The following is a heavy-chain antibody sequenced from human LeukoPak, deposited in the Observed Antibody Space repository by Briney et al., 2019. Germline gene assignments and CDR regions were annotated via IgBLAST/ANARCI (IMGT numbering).Heavy chain of an antibody. CDR1: GFTFDDYV. J-gene: IGHJ6*03. CDR3: ARRAGDTMVRGPQQYYYYYMDV. D-gene: IGHD3-10*01. CDR2: ISWNSGSI. Sequence: GGSLRLSCAASGFTFDDYVMHWVRQAPGKGLEWVSSISWNSGSIGYADSMKGRFTISRDNARNSLYLQMNTLRAEDTAVYYCARRAGDTMVRGPQQYYYYYMDVWGKGTTVTVSS. V-gene: IGHV3-9*01.